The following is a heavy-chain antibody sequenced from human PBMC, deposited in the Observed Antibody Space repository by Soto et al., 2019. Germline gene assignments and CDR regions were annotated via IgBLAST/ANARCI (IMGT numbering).Heavy chain of an antibody. V-gene: IGHV4-39*01. CDR3: ARHSSIASDGVASNYYYGMDV. D-gene: IGHD3-3*01. Sequence: SETLSLTCTVSGGSVSSSGNYWGRIRQPPGKGLEWIGSIYYSGSTYYNPSLKSRVTISVYTSKNQFSLKLSAVTAADTAVYYGARHSSIASDGVASNYYYGMDVWGQGTTVTVSS. J-gene: IGHJ6*02. CDR2: IYYSGST. CDR1: GGSVSSSGNY.